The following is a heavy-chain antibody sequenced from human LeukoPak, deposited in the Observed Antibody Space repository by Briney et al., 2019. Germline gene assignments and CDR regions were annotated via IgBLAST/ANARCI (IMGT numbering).Heavy chain of an antibody. V-gene: IGHV3-30-3*01. CDR2: ISYDGSNK. CDR3: ARGSAFDY. Sequence: GVSLRLSCAASGFTFSSYAMHWVRQAPGKGLEWVAVISYDGSNKYYADSVKGRFTISRDNSKNTLYLQMNSLRAEDTAVYYCARGSAFDYWGQGTLVTVSS. CDR1: GFTFSSYA. J-gene: IGHJ4*02.